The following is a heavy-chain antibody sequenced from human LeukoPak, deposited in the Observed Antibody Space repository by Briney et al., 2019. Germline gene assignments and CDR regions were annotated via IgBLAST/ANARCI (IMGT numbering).Heavy chain of an antibody. CDR3: AKGQGYNYGDSIDY. J-gene: IGHJ4*02. V-gene: IGHV3-23*01. CDR1: GFTFSSYA. Sequence: SGGSLRHSYAASGFTFSSYAMSWVRQAPGKGLEWVSAISGSGGSTYYADSVKGRFTISRDNSKNTLYLQMNSLRDEDTAVYYCAKGQGYNYGDSIDYWGQGTLVTVSS. D-gene: IGHD5-18*01. CDR2: ISGSGGST.